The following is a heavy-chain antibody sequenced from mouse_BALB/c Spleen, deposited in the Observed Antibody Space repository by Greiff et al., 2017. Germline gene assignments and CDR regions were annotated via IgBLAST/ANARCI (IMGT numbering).Heavy chain of an antibody. CDR2: IYPGSGST. V-gene: IGHV1-55*01. D-gene: IGHD3-1*01. CDR3: ARGYY. CDR1: GYNFTSYW. J-gene: IGHJ4*01. Sequence: VQLQQPGAELVKPGTSVKLSCKASGYNFTSYWINWVKLRPGQGLEWIGDIYPGSGSTNYNEKFKSKATLTVDTSSSTAYMQLSSLASEDSALYYCARGYYWGQGTSVTVSS.